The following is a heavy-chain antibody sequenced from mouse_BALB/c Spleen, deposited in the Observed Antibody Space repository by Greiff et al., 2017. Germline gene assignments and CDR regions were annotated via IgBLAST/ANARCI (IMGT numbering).Heavy chain of an antibody. J-gene: IGHJ4*01. D-gene: IGHD1-2*01. CDR1: GYTFTDYA. Sequence: VKLQESGPELVRPGESVKISCKGSGYTFTDYAMHWVKQSHAKSLEWIGVISIYYDNTNYNQKFKGKATMTVDKSSSTAYMELARLTSEDSAIYYCARPLRRGYAMDYWGQGTSVTVSS. V-gene: IGHV1-67*01. CDR2: ISIYYDNT. CDR3: ARPLRRGYAMDY.